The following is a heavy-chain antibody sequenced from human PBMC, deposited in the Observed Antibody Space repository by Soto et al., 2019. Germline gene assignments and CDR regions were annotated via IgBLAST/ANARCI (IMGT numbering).Heavy chain of an antibody. Sequence: QVQLVESGGGLVKPGGSLRLSCVASGFTFSDYYMRWIRQAPGKGLEWVSYISSSGSTIYYADSVKGRFTISRDNAKNSLYLQMNSLRAEATAVYYGARGRVETPMFTYHYYYGMDAWGHGTTVTVSS. CDR2: ISSSGSTI. CDR3: ARGRVETPMFTYHYYYGMDA. CDR1: GFTFSDYY. J-gene: IGHJ6*02. V-gene: IGHV3-11*01. D-gene: IGHD5-18*01.